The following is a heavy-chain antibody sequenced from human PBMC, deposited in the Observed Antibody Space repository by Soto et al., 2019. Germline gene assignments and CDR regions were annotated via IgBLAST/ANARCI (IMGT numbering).Heavy chain of an antibody. CDR3: ARARTDYYATSDYAV. J-gene: IGHJ6*02. CDR2: INPNNGYT. Sequence: ASVKVSCKASGYTFTGYYLHWVRQAPGQGLEWMGWINPNNGYTHYAQKFQGRVTMTRDTSISKAYMELSRLRSDDTAVFYCARARTDYYATSDYAVGGQGTTVPVSS. CDR1: GYTFTGYY. V-gene: IGHV1-2*02. D-gene: IGHD3-22*01.